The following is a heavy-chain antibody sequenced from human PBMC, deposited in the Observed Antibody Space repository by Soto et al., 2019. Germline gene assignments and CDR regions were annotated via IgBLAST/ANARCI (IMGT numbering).Heavy chain of an antibody. D-gene: IGHD3-10*01. Sequence: PSETLSLTCTVSGGSISSSSYYWGWIRQPPGKGLEWIGSIYYSGSTCYNPSLKSRVTISVDTSKNQFSLKLSSVTAADTAVYYCATVRGVYYYYGMDVWGQGTTVTVSS. V-gene: IGHV4-39*01. CDR2: IYYSGST. CDR3: ATVRGVYYYYGMDV. J-gene: IGHJ6*02. CDR1: GGSISSSSYY.